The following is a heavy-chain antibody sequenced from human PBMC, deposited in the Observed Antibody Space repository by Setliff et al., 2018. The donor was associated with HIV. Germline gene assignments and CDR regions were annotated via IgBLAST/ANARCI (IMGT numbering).Heavy chain of an antibody. D-gene: IGHD2-21*02. V-gene: IGHV3-21*04. CDR3: AREVTSFEAFDL. Sequence: GGSLRLSCAASGFTFDDYGMSWVRQTPGKGLEWVSSISASATYIYYADSVKGRFTISRDNAKNSLYLQMSSLRAEDTAVYYCAREVTSFEAFDLWGQGTMVTVSS. CDR1: GFTFDDYG. CDR2: ISASATYI. J-gene: IGHJ3*01.